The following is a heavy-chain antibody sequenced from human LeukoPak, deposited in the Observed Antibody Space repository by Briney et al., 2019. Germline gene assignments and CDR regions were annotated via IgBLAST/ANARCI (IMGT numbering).Heavy chain of an antibody. CDR2: IIPILGIA. J-gene: IGHJ5*02. V-gene: IGHV1-69*04. CDR1: GGTFSSYA. Sequence: ASVKVSCKASGGTFSSYAISWVRQAAGQGLEWMGRIIPILGIANYAQKFQGRVTITADKSTSTAYMELSSLRSEDTAVYYCARDADKVGATLLFDPWGQGTLVTVSS. D-gene: IGHD1-26*01. CDR3: ARDADKVGATLLFDP.